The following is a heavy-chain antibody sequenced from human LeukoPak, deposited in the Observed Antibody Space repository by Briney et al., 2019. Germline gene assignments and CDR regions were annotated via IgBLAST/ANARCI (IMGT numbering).Heavy chain of an antibody. CDR2: IYYSGST. CDR3: AAAAYGSGSYTVDY. D-gene: IGHD3-10*01. J-gene: IGHJ4*02. CDR1: GGSVNSGSYY. V-gene: IGHV4-61*01. Sequence: SETLSLTCTVSGGSVNSGSYYWNWIRQPPGKGLEWIGYIYYSGSTNYNPSLKSRVTISVDTSKNQFSLKLSSVTAADTAVYYCAAAAYGSGSYTVDYWGQGTLVTVSS.